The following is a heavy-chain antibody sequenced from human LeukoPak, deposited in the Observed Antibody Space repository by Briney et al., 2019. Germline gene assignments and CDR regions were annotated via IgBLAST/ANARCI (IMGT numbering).Heavy chain of an antibody. CDR3: ARGGYDILTGWVLAYYYYGMDV. CDR2: ISSSGSTI. V-gene: IGHV3-48*03. J-gene: IGHJ6*02. CDR1: GFTFSSYE. D-gene: IGHD3-9*01. Sequence: PGGSLRLSCAASGFTFSSYEMNWVRQAPGKGLEWVSYISSSGSTIYYADSVKGRFTISRDNAKNSLYLQMNSLRAEDTAVYYCARGGYDILTGWVLAYYYYGMDVWGQGTTVTVSS.